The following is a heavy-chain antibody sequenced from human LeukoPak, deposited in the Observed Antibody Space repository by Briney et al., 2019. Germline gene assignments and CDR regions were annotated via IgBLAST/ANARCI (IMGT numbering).Heavy chain of an antibody. J-gene: IGHJ4*02. CDR2: ISSSGSTI. Sequence: GGSLRLFCGASGFTFSDYYMSWIRQAPGKGVEWVSYISSSGSTIYYAHSVKGRCTISRDNAKNSLCLQMNSLRAEDTAVYYCARVSTIFGVVRGYYFDYWGQGTLVTVSS. CDR3: ARVSTIFGVVRGYYFDY. V-gene: IGHV3-11*04. D-gene: IGHD3-3*01. CDR1: GFTFSDYY.